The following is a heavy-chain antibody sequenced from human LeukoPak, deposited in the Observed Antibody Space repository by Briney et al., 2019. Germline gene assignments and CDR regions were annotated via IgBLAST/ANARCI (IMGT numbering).Heavy chain of an antibody. CDR2: IYPDESNI. D-gene: IGHD2-2*03. V-gene: IGHV5-51*01. CDR1: GYSFTSYW. Sequence: GESLKISCKGSGYSFTSYWIAWVRQMPGKGLEWMGIIYPDESNIRYSPSFQGQVTISADKSISTAYLQWSSLKASDTAIYYCARPPSRGYSSSFEYWGQGTLVTVSS. CDR3: ARPPSRGYSSSFEY. J-gene: IGHJ4*02.